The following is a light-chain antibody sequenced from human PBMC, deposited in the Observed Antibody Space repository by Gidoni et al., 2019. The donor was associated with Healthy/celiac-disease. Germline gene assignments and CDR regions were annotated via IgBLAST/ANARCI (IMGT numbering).Light chain of an antibody. V-gene: IGKV3-15*01. Sequence: PATLSVSPGERATLSCRASQSVSSNLAWYQQKPGQAPRLLIYGASTRATGIPARFSGSGSGTEFTLTISSLHSEDFAVYYCQQYNNWPLTFGGGTKVEIK. CDR1: QSVSSN. CDR3: QQYNNWPLT. CDR2: GAS. J-gene: IGKJ4*01.